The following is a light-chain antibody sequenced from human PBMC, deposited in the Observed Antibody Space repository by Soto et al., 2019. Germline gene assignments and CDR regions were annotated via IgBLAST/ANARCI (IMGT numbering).Light chain of an antibody. Sequence: IVMTQSPATLSVSPGERATLSCRASQSVSTNLAWYQQKPGQAPRLLIYGASTRATGIPARFSGSGSGTELTITINSLQSEDGEVYYCQQYNNWPRTFGQGTKVDIK. V-gene: IGKV3-15*01. CDR3: QQYNNWPRT. J-gene: IGKJ1*01. CDR2: GAS. CDR1: QSVSTN.